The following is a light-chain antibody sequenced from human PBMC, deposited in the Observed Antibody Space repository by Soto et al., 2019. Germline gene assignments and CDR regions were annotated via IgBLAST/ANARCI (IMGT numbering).Light chain of an antibody. CDR2: GAS. Sequence: EIVLTQSPGTLSLSAGERATLSCRASQSVSSNYLAWYQQKPGQPPRLLISGASSRATGIPDRFIGSGSGTDFTLPISSLEPEEFAVYYCQHYGRSPPSWTFGQGTKVEIK. V-gene: IGKV3-20*01. CDR1: QSVSSNY. CDR3: QHYGRSPPSWT. J-gene: IGKJ1*01.